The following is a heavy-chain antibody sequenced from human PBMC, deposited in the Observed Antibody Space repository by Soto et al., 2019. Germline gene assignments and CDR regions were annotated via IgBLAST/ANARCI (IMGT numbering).Heavy chain of an antibody. J-gene: IGHJ6*03. CDR2: ISWNCGSI. CDR1: GFTFDDYA. Sequence: GGSLRLSCAASGFTFDDYAMHWVRQAPGKGLEWVSGISWNCGSIGFADSVKGRFTISRDNAKNSLYLQMNSLRAEDTALYYCAKDSIRGRPGYYYMDVWGKGTTVTVSS. V-gene: IGHV3-9*01. D-gene: IGHD3-10*01. CDR3: AKDSIRGRPGYYYMDV.